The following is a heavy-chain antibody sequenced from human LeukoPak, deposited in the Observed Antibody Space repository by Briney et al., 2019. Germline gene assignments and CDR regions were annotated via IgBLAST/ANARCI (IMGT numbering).Heavy chain of an antibody. CDR3: ARTNPLSYYGYNWFDP. Sequence: ASVKVSCKASGYTFTGYYMHWVRQAPGQGLEWMGWINPNSGGTNYAQKFQGRVTMTRDTSISTAYMELSRLRSEDTAVYYCARTNPLSYYGYNWFDPWGQGTLVTVSS. CDR2: INPNSGGT. CDR1: GYTFTGYY. J-gene: IGHJ5*02. V-gene: IGHV1-2*02. D-gene: IGHD3-22*01.